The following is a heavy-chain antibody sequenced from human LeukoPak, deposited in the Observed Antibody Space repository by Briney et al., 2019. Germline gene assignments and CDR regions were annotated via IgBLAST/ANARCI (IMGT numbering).Heavy chain of an antibody. CDR1: GGTFSSYA. CDR2: IIPIFGTA. CDR3: ARGGLSDYYDSSGYYFRFDY. V-gene: IGHV1-69*13. J-gene: IGHJ4*02. D-gene: IGHD3-22*01. Sequence: SVKVSCKASGGTFSSYAISWVRQAPGQGLEWVGGIIPIFGTANYAQKFQGRVTITADESTSTAYMELSSLRSEDTAVYYCARGGLSDYYDSSGYYFRFDYWGQGTLVTVSS.